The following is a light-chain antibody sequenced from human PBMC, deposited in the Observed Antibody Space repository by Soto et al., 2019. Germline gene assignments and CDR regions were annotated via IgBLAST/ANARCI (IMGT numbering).Light chain of an antibody. CDR2: DAS. Sequence: EIVLTQSPGTLSLSPGERATLSCRASQSVSNTYLAWYQQKPGQAPRLLIYDASTRATGIPARFSGSGSGTDFTLTISGLQSEDFAVYYCQQYNNWPQTFGQGTKVEIK. V-gene: IGKV3-15*01. CDR3: QQYNNWPQT. CDR1: QSVSNTY. J-gene: IGKJ1*01.